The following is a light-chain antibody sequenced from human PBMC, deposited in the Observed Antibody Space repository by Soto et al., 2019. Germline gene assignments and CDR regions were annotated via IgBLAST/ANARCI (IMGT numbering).Light chain of an antibody. Sequence: QSALTQPASVSGSPGQSITISCIGTSSDPGYNYVSWYQQHTGKAPKLMIYGVSNRVSGVSDRFSASKSGNAASLTISGLQADDEADYYCSSYRSVNTVIFGGGTKVTVL. CDR1: SSDPGYNY. V-gene: IGLV2-14*03. CDR3: SSYRSVNTVI. J-gene: IGLJ2*01. CDR2: GVS.